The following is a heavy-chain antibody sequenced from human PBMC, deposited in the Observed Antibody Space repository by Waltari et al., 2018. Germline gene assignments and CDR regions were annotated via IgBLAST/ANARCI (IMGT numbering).Heavy chain of an antibody. CDR1: GYSLSSGYY. J-gene: IGHJ5*02. CDR2: IYHSGST. CDR3: ASHITVAIDP. V-gene: IGHV4-38-2*01. D-gene: IGHD6-19*01. Sequence: QVQLQESGPGLVKPSETLSLTRAVSGYSLSSGYYWGWIRQPPGKGLEWIGSIYHSGSTYYNPSIKSRVTISVDTSKNQFSLKLSSVTAADTAVYYCASHITVAIDPWGQGTLVTVSS.